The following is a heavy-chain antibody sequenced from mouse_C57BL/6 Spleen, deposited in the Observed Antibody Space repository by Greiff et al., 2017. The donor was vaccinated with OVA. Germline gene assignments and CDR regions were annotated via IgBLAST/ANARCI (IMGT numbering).Heavy chain of an antibody. CDR2: IDPSDSYT. CDR3: ARGYYGNYCFFYYAMDY. Sequence: QVQLQQPGAELVKPGASVKLSCKASGYTFTSYWMQWVKQRPGQGLEWIGEIDPSDSYTNYNQKFKGKAKLTVDKSSSTAYMQLSSLTSEDSAVYYCARGYYGNYCFFYYAMDYWGQGTSVTVSS. CDR1: GYTFTSYW. D-gene: IGHD2-1*01. J-gene: IGHJ4*01. V-gene: IGHV1-50*01.